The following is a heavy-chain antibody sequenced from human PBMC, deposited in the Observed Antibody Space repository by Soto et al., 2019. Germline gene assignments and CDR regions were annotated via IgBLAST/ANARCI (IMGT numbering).Heavy chain of an antibody. CDR3: AGVYCCGGGCYGIDY. J-gene: IGHJ4*02. CDR1: GYTFTSYY. D-gene: IGHD2-15*01. CDR2: INPSGGT. V-gene: IGHV1-46*01. Sequence: QVQLVQSGAEVKKPGASVKVSCKASGYTFTSYYMHWVRQAPGQGLEWMGIINPSGGTRYAQKFKGRGTRTRETSTSTVYMELSSLSSEDTAVYYCAGVYCCGGGCYGIDYWGQGALVTVSS.